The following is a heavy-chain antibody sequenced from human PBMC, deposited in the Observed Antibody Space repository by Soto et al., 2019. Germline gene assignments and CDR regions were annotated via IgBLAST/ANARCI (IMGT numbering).Heavy chain of an antibody. CDR1: GGAISGRSNY. D-gene: IGHD3-3*01. CDR3: ARGSFWSGYLRSNWFDP. V-gene: IGHV4-39*01. CDR2: IYSGGST. J-gene: IGHJ5*02. Sequence: SETLSLTCAVSGGAISGRSNYWGWIRQPPGKGLEYIGSIYSGGSTYYNPSLKSRVTLSVDATQNQFSLRLTSVTAADTAVYYCARGSFWSGYLRSNWFDPWGQGTLVTVSS.